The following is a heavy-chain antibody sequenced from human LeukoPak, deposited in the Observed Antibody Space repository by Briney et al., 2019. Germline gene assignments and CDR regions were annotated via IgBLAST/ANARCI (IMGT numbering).Heavy chain of an antibody. CDR1: GYTFTSYG. Sequence: ASVTVSCKASGYTFTSYGISWVRQAPGQGLEWMGWISAYNGNTNYAQKLQGRVTMTTDTSTSTAYMELRSLRPDDTAVYYCATMYYYDSSIAAFDIWGQGTMVTVSS. CDR3: ATMYYYDSSIAAFDI. D-gene: IGHD3-22*01. V-gene: IGHV1-18*01. CDR2: ISAYNGNT. J-gene: IGHJ3*02.